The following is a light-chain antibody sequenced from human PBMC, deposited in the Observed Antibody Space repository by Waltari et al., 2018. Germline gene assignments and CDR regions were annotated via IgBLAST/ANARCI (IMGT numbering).Light chain of an antibody. CDR1: QSVSTK. CDR3: QQYNDWPPLT. J-gene: IGKJ4*01. V-gene: IGKV3-15*01. CDR2: EAS. Sequence: EIVMTQSPGTLSVSPGDRVTLSCRASQSVSTKLAWYQKKPGQPPRLLIYEASRRATGIPTRFSGSGSGTEFTLTISSLQSEDFAVYLCQQYNDWPPLTLGGGTKVEIK.